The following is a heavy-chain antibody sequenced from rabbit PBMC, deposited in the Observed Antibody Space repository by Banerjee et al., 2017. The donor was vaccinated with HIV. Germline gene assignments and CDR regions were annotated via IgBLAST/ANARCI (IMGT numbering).Heavy chain of an antibody. CDR1: GIDFSSYG. J-gene: IGHJ4*01. CDR3: ARAAGYGGYGFATGFNL. CDR2: IYPNYDDT. D-gene: IGHD6-1*01. Sequence: QEHLVESGGGLVTLGGSLKLSCKASGIDFSSYGISWVRQAPGKGLEWIAYIYPNYDDTDYASWVNGRFTISLDNAQNTVFLQMTSLTAADTATYFCARAAGYGGYGFATGFNLWGPGTLVTVS. V-gene: IGHV1S47*01.